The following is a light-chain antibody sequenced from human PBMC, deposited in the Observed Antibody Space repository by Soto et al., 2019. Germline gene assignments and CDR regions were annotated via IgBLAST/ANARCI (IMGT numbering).Light chain of an antibody. CDR2: DAS. J-gene: IGKJ4*01. Sequence: EIVLTQSPATLSLSPGERATLSCRASQSVSSYLALYQQKPGQAPRLLIYDASNRATGIPARFSGSGSGTDFTLTISSLEPEDFAVYYCQRLSNWPPPLTFGGGTKVEIK. CDR3: QRLSNWPPPLT. CDR1: QSVSSY. V-gene: IGKV3-11*01.